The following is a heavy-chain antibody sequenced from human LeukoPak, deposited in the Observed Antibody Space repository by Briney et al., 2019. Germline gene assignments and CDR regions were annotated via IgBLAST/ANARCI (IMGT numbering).Heavy chain of an antibody. CDR3: ARSVRFGGMDYGMDV. V-gene: IGHV1-69*13. Sequence: ASVKVSCKASGGTFSSYAISGVRQAPGQGLERMGGIIPMFGTANYAQKFQGRGTITADESTSTAYMELSSLRSEDTAVYYCARSVRFGGMDYGMDVWGQGTTVTVSS. J-gene: IGHJ6*02. CDR1: GGTFSSYA. D-gene: IGHD3-16*01. CDR2: IIPMFGTA.